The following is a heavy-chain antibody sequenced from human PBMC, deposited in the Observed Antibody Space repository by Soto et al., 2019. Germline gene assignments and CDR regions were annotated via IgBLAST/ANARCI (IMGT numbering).Heavy chain of an antibody. CDR2: IYYSGST. D-gene: IGHD2-2*01. CDR1: GGSISSSSYS. Sequence: QLQLQESGPRLVKPSETLSLTCSVSGGSISSSSYSWGWIRQPPGKGLEWIGTIYYSGSTHYNPSPEGRVAISADPPNNQLSLRLSSVTAADTAVYYCGRQPGHCGSTTCFGSYSVDVWGQGTTVTVS. J-gene: IGHJ6*02. V-gene: IGHV4-39*01. CDR3: GRQPGHCGSTTCFGSYSVDV.